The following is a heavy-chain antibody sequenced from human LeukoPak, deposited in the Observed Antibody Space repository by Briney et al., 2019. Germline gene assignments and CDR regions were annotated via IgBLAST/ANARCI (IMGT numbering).Heavy chain of an antibody. D-gene: IGHD4-4*01. CDR1: GFTFSGSV. CDR3: TSHDYSNYAEFDY. Sequence: GGSLRLSCAASGFTFSGSVMHWVRQASGKGLEWVGRIRSKANSYATAYAASVKGRFTISRDDSKNTAYLQMNSLKTEDTAVYYCTSHDYSNYAEFDYWGQGTLVTVSS. V-gene: IGHV3-73*01. CDR2: IRSKANSYAT. J-gene: IGHJ4*02.